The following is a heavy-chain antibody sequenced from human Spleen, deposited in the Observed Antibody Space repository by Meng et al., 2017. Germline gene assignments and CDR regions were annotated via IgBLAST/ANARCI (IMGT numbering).Heavy chain of an antibody. CDR1: GFTFSDYY. CDR3: AKIRAFDY. Sequence: GESLKISCAASGFTFSDYYMTWIRQAPGKGLEWVSSIGVSGATTNYADSVKGRFTISRDNSRNTLHLQMNSLRAEDTAVYYCAKIRAFDYWGQGTLVTVSS. V-gene: IGHV3-23*01. CDR2: IGVSGATT. J-gene: IGHJ4*02.